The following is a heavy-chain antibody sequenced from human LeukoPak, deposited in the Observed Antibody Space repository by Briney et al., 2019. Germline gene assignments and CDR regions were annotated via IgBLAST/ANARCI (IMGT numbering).Heavy chain of an antibody. D-gene: IGHD2-21*01. Sequence: SETLSLTCTVSGGSISSYYWSWIRQPPGKGLEWIGYIYYSGSTNYNPSLKSRVTISVDTSKNQFSLKLSSVTAADTAVYYCARAPILWSSRLGDASDIWGQGTMVTVSS. V-gene: IGHV4-59*01. J-gene: IGHJ3*02. CDR1: GGSISSYY. CDR2: IYYSGST. CDR3: ARAPILWSSRLGDASDI.